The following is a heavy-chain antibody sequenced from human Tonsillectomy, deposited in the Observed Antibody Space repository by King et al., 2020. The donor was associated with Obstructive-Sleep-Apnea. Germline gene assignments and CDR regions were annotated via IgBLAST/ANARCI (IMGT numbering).Heavy chain of an antibody. CDR2: ISHRGTS. CDR3: ARESLLGYFDY. CDR1: GDSVNSGTYY. Sequence: QLQESGPGLVKPSETLSLTCSVSGDSVNSGTYYWSWIRQPPGKGLQWIGYISHRGTSNYNPSLESRVTMSVDTSENQFSLNLISVTAADTAVYYCARESLLGYFDYWGQGILVIVSS. V-gene: IGHV4-61*01. J-gene: IGHJ4*02. D-gene: IGHD2/OR15-2a*01.